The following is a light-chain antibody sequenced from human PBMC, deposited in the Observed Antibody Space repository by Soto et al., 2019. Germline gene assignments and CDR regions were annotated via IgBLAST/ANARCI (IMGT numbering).Light chain of an antibody. CDR3: QQRNNWPLT. CDR2: DAS. J-gene: IGKJ1*01. Sequence: EIVLTQSPATLSLSPGERATLSCRASQSVSSYLAWYQQKPGQAPRLLIYDASNRATGIPARFSGSGSGTDFTLTISSLEPEDSAFYYCQQRNNWPLTFGQGTKVDI. V-gene: IGKV3-11*01. CDR1: QSVSSY.